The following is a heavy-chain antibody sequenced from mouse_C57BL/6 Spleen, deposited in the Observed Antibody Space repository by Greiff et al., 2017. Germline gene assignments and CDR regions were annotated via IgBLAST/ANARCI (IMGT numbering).Heavy chain of an antibody. CDR1: GYTFTDYY. J-gene: IGHJ2*01. CDR3: ARDDILRRYYFDY. Sequence: VQLQQSGPELVKPGASVKISCKASGYTFTDYYMNWVKQSPGKSLEWIGVINPNNGGTSYNQKFKGKATLTVDKSSRPAYMELLSLKSEDAEVYYCARDDILRRYYFDYWGTGTTLTGSS. D-gene: IGHD2-4*01. V-gene: IGHV1-26*01. CDR2: INPNNGGT.